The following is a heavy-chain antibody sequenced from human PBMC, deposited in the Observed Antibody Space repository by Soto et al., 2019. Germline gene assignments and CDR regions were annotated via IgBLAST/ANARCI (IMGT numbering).Heavy chain of an antibody. CDR2: ISYDGSNR. CDR1: GFTFSSYA. Sequence: GGSLRLSCAASGFTFSSYAMHWVRQAPGKGLEWVAVISYDGSNRYYADSVEGRFTISRDNSKNTLYLQMNSLRAEDTAVYYCARDAMIVVASGAFDIWGQGTMVTVSS. CDR3: ARDAMIVVASGAFDI. J-gene: IGHJ3*02. V-gene: IGHV3-30-3*01. D-gene: IGHD3-22*01.